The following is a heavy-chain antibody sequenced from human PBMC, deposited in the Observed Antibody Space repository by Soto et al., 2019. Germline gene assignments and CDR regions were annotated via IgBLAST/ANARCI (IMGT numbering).Heavy chain of an antibody. CDR1: GFTFNSYG. V-gene: IGHV3-30*18. Sequence: GGSLRLSCAASGFTFNSYGMHWVRQAPGKGLEWVAVISYDGSNKYYADSVKGRFTISRDNSKNTLYLQMNSLRTEDTAVYYCAKDRTVSYFDYWGQGTLVTVSS. D-gene: IGHD4-17*01. CDR2: ISYDGSNK. J-gene: IGHJ4*02. CDR3: AKDRTVSYFDY.